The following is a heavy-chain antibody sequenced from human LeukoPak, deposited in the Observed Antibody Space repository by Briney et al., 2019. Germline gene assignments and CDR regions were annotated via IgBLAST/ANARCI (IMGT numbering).Heavy chain of an antibody. Sequence: ASVKVSCKASGYTFTGYYMHWVRQAPGQGLEWMGWINPNSGGTNYAQKFQGRVTMTRDTSISTAYMELSRLRSDDTAVYYCARDCILDCSGGSCYSCNGMDVWGQGTTVTVSS. J-gene: IGHJ6*02. CDR3: ARDCILDCSGGSCYSCNGMDV. D-gene: IGHD2-15*01. CDR2: INPNSGGT. V-gene: IGHV1-2*02. CDR1: GYTFTGYY.